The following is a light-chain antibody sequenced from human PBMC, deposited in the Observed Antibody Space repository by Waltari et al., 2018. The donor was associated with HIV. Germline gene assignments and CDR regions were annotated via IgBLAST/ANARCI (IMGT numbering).Light chain of an antibody. Sequence: QSTLTQPASVSGSPGQSVTLPFTGISSAIAVYKYFSWYQQHPGKAPKLLIYDVSNLPSGVSHRVSGSKSANTAALTISGLQAEDEADYYCSSYTTTSTLYVFGTVTKVTV. J-gene: IGLJ1*01. CDR2: DVS. CDR3: SSYTTTSTLYV. CDR1: SSAIAVYKY. V-gene: IGLV2-14*03.